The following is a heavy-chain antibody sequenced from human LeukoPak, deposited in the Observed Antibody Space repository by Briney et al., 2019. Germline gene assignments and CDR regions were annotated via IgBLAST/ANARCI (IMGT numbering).Heavy chain of an antibody. CDR1: GNYW. CDR3: VSFYETY. V-gene: IGHV3-74*01. CDR2: INTDGSWT. J-gene: IGHJ4*02. Sequence: GGSLRLSCAASGNYWMHWVRQVPGKGLVWVSHINTDGSWTSYADSVKGRFTISKDNAKNTVYLQMNSLRAEDTAVYYCVSFYETYWGRGTLVTVSS. D-gene: IGHD2/OR15-2a*01.